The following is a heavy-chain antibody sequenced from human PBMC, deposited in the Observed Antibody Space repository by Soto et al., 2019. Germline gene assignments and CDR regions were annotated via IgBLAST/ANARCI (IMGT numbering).Heavy chain of an antibody. CDR2: IGGSGSMT. CDR3: AKGWGHSYYYFDS. CDR1: GFTFSSYA. V-gene: IGHV3-23*01. Sequence: GGSLRLSCAASGFTFSSYAMSWVRQAPGRGLEWVSAIGGSGSMTYYADFVKGRFTISRDNSKNTLYLQMSSLSAEDTAVYYCAKGWGHSYYYFDSWGQGILVTVS. D-gene: IGHD4-4*01. J-gene: IGHJ4*02.